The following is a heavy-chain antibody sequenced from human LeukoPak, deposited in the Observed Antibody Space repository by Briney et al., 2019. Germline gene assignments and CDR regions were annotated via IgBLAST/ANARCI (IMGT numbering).Heavy chain of an antibody. Sequence: GSLRLSCAASGFTVSSNYMSWVRQPPGKGLEWIGSIYYSGGTYYNPSLKSRVTISVDTSKNQFSLKLSSVTAADTAVYYCATSRPFYGSGTYYFDNWGQGTLVTVSS. D-gene: IGHD3-10*01. V-gene: IGHV4-59*05. CDR2: IYYSGGT. CDR1: GFTVSSNY. CDR3: ATSRPFYGSGTYYFDN. J-gene: IGHJ4*02.